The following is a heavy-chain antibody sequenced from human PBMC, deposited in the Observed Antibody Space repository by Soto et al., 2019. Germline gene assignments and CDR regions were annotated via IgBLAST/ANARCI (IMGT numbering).Heavy chain of an antibody. Sequence: ASVKVSCKASGYTFTSYYMHLVRQAPGQGLEWMGIIKPNDGDTSYAQKFQGRVTMTRDTSTTTVYMEVSSLRFEDTAVYYCALNAFDFCGQGTLVNVSS. CDR2: IKPNDGDT. V-gene: IGHV1-46*01. CDR3: ALNAFDF. CDR1: GYTFTSYY. J-gene: IGHJ3*01.